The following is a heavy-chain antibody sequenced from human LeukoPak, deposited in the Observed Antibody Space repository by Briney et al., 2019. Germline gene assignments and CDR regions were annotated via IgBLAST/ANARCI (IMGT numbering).Heavy chain of an antibody. CDR1: GYTLTELS. Sequence: GASVKVSCKVSGYTLTELSMHWVRQAPGKGLEWMGGFDPEDGETIYAQKFQGRVTMTEDTSTDTAYIELSSLRSEDTAVYYCARPTPLHSSGWYLGYDYWGQGTLVTVSS. D-gene: IGHD6-19*01. CDR2: FDPEDGET. J-gene: IGHJ4*02. CDR3: ARPTPLHSSGWYLGYDY. V-gene: IGHV1-24*01.